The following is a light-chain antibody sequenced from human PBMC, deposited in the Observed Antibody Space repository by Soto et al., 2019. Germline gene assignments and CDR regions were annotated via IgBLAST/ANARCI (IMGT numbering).Light chain of an antibody. J-gene: IGKJ1*01. V-gene: IGKV3-11*01. Sequence: EIVLTQSPATLSSFPGDRVTLSCRASQSVSSSYLAWYQQKPGQAPRLLIYDASNRATGIPARFSGSGSGTDFTLTISDVQPEDFALYYCHQRQSWPRTFGQGTKVGIK. CDR2: DAS. CDR3: HQRQSWPRT. CDR1: QSVSSSY.